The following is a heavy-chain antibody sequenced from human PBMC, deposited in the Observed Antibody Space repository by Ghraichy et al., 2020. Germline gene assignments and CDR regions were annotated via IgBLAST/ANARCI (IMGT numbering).Heavy chain of an antibody. J-gene: IGHJ3*02. CDR2: ISDSGGST. CDR3: AKRPSRAVAGAFDI. CDR1: GFTFSSYA. Sequence: GGSLRLSCAASGFTFSSYAMSWVRQASGKGLEWVSSISDSGGSTYYPDPVKGRFTISRDNSKNTLYLQMNSLRAEDTAVYYCAKRPSRAVAGAFDIWGQGTMVTVSS. V-gene: IGHV3-23*01. D-gene: IGHD6-19*01.